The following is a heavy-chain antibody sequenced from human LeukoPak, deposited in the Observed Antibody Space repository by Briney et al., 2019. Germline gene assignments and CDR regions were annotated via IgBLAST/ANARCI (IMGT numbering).Heavy chain of an antibody. CDR2: ISYDGSLK. Sequence: GRSLRLSCAASGFTFSNYAMHWVRQAPGKGLEWVAVISYDGSLKFYVDSVKGRFTISRDNSKNTLYLQMNSLRAEDTAVYHCARPRDYGANSGWYFDLWGRGTLVTVSS. CDR3: ARPRDYGANSGWYFDL. D-gene: IGHD4-23*01. J-gene: IGHJ2*01. CDR1: GFTFSNYA. V-gene: IGHV3-30-3*01.